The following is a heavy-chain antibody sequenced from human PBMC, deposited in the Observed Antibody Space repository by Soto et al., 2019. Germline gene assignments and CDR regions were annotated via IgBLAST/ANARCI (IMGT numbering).Heavy chain of an antibody. CDR1: GYNFNSHA. V-gene: IGHV7-4-1*01. J-gene: IGHJ4*02. CDR2: INPNTRNP. CDR3: ARDRASGGFDY. Sequence: VQLVQSGSESMQPGASVKVSCKGSGYNFNSHALNWLRQAPGQGLEWMGWINPNTRNPTYETGFTGRFVFTVDTSGSTVYLQMFSLKSGDSAVYYFARDRASGGFDYWGQGTLVTVSS. D-gene: IGHD1-26*01.